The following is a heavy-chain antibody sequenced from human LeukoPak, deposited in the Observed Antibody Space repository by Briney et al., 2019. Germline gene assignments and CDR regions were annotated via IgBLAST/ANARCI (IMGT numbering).Heavy chain of an antibody. D-gene: IGHD1-26*01. CDR1: GFTFSNYA. J-gene: IGHJ4*02. CDR3: AKITGAKSYDY. CDR2: IGGST. V-gene: IGHV3-23*01. Sequence: GGSLRLSCAASGFTFSNYAMAWVRQAPGKGLEWVSAIGGSTYYADSVKGRFTISRDNSKNTLYLQMNSLRAEDTAVYYCAKITGAKSYDYWGQGALVTVSS.